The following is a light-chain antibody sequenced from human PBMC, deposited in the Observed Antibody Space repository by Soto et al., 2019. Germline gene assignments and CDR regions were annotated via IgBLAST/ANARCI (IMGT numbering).Light chain of an antibody. Sequence: VLTQSPDTLSLSPGDRVTLSCRANQRASRQYLSWYQQRPGQPPRLLIYSVSMRADGIPDRFSGSGSGSEFTLTINRLEPEDFAVYYCQEFDSAQWTFGQGTKIE. V-gene: IGKV3-20*01. CDR3: QEFDSAQWT. J-gene: IGKJ1*01. CDR2: SVS. CDR1: QRASRQY.